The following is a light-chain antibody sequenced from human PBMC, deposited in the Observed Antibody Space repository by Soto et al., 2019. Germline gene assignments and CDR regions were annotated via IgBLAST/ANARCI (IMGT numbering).Light chain of an antibody. J-gene: IGKJ4*01. CDR3: QQLNSYPLT. CDR1: QGISSY. Sequence: IQLTQSPSSLSASVGDRVTITCRASQGISSYLAWYQQKPGKAPKLLIYAASTLESGVPSRFSGSGSGTDFTLTIISLQPEDFAAYYRQQLNSYPLTFGGGTKVEIK. V-gene: IGKV1-9*01. CDR2: AAS.